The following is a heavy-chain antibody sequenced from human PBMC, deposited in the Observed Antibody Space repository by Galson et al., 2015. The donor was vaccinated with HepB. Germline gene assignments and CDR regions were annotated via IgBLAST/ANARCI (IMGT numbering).Heavy chain of an antibody. CDR2: INSDGSST. CDR1: GFTFSTYW. CDR3: ARGEVVVAATFFDY. J-gene: IGHJ4*02. V-gene: IGHV3-74*01. Sequence: SLRLSCAASGFTFSTYWMHWVRQAPGKGLVWVSRINSDGSSTSYADSVKGRFTISRDNAKNTLYLQMNSLRAEDTAVYYCARGEVVVAATFFDYWGQGTLVTVSS. D-gene: IGHD2-15*01.